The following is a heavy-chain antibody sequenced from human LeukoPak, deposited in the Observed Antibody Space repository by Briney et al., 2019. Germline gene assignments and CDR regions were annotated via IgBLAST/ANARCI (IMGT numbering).Heavy chain of an antibody. CDR2: IIPIFGTT. Sequence: GASVKVSCKASGGTFSSYGISWVRQAPGQGLEWMGGIIPIFGTTNYAQEFQGRVTITADESTNTAYMELSSLRSEDTAVYYCARVVTAAPSYYYYYMDVWGKGTTVTVSS. CDR3: ARVVTAAPSYYYYYMDV. CDR1: GGTFSSYG. J-gene: IGHJ6*03. V-gene: IGHV1-69*13.